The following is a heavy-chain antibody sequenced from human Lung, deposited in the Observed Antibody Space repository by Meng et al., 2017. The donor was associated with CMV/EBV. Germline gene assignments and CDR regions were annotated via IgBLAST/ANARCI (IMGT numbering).Heavy chain of an antibody. CDR2: IYYSGST. CDR1: CGSISSGDYY. V-gene: IGHV4-30-4*01. Sequence: QVQLQEAGPGLVKPSQTLSLTCTVSCGSISSGDYYWSWIRQPPGKGLEWIGYIYYSGSTYYNPSLKSRVTISVDTSKNQFSLKLSSVTAADTAVYYCARDRTTGRYFDYWGQGTLVTVSS. J-gene: IGHJ4*02. CDR3: ARDRTTGRYFDY. D-gene: IGHD4-11*01.